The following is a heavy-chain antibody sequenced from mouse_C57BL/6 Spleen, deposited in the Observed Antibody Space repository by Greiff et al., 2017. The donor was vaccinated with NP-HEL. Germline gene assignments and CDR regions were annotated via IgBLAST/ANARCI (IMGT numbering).Heavy chain of an antibody. J-gene: IGHJ3*01. D-gene: IGHD2-2*01. CDR1: GYSITSGYY. CDR2: ISYDGSN. Sequence: EVKLQESGPGLVKPSQSLSLTCSVTGYSITSGYYWNWIRQFPGNKLEWMGYISYDGSNNYNPSLKNRISITRDTSKNQFFLKLNSVTTEDTATYYCAGLYGYDGVLAYWGQGTLVTVSA. CDR3: AGLYGYDGVLAY. V-gene: IGHV3-6*01.